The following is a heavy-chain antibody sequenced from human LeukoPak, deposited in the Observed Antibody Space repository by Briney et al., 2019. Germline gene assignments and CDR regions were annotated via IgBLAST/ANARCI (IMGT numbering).Heavy chain of an antibody. Sequence: GGSLRLSCAASGFTFSSYSMNWVRQAPGKGLEWVSYISSSSSTIYYADSVKGRFTISRDNANNSLYLQMNSPRAEDTAVYYCARAGSYGALNQGYWGQGTLVTVSS. D-gene: IGHD3-10*01. CDR3: ARAGSYGALNQGY. CDR1: GFTFSSYS. J-gene: IGHJ4*02. V-gene: IGHV3-48*01. CDR2: ISSSSSTI.